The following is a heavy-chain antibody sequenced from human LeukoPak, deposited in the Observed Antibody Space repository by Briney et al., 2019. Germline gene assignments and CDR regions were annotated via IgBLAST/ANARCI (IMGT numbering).Heavy chain of an antibody. CDR2: IQSDGGVQ. D-gene: IGHD6-19*01. Sequence: PGGSLRLSCAASGFTFSSYAMSWVRQAPGRGLEWVSNIQSDGGVQQYVDSVKGRLTISRDNAKNSMYLQMNSQGAEDTAVYYCARIPRGSGWSFLDFWRQGTLVTVTS. J-gene: IGHJ4*02. V-gene: IGHV3-7*01. CDR3: ARIPRGSGWSFLDF. CDR1: GFTFSSYA.